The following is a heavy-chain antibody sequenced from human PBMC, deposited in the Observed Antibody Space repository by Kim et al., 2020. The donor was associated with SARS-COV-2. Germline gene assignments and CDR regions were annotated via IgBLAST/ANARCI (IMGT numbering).Heavy chain of an antibody. D-gene: IGHD5-12*01. V-gene: IGHV1-2*06. J-gene: IGHJ5*02. Sequence: ASVKVSCKASGYTFTGYYMHWVRQAPGQGLEWMGRINPNSGGTNYAQKFQGRVTMTRDTSISTAYMELSRLRSDDTAVYYCARDLQWLRLAGGWFDPWGQGTLVTVSS. CDR3: ARDLQWLRLAGGWFDP. CDR2: INPNSGGT. CDR1: GYTFTGYY.